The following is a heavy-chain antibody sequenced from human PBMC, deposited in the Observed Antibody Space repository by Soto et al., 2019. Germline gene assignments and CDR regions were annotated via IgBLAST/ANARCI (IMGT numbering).Heavy chain of an antibody. CDR2: ISWNSGSM. J-gene: IGHJ4*02. CDR3: VRGDGDYNDGNGSLARH. CDR1: GFTFDDYA. Sequence: GGSLRLSCAASGFTFDDYAMHWVRQAPGKGLEWVSGISWNSGSMAYADSVKGRFTISRDNAKNSLYLQMNSLRAEDTAVYYCVRGDGDYNDGNGSLARHWAQGNLVPVSS. D-gene: IGHD3-10*01. V-gene: IGHV3-9*01.